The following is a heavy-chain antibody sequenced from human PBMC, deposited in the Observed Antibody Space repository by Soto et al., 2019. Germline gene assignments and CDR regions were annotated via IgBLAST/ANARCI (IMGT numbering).Heavy chain of an antibody. CDR2: INPNSGGT. CDR1: GYTFTGYY. J-gene: IGHJ4*02. V-gene: IGHV1-2*02. Sequence: ASVKVSCKASGYTFTGYYMHWVRQAPGQGLEWMGWINPNSGGTNYAQKFQGRVTMTRDTSISTAYMELSRLRSDDTAVYYCARGEVVAVAGTFGFDYWGQGTLVTVSS. D-gene: IGHD6-19*01. CDR3: ARGEVVAVAGTFGFDY.